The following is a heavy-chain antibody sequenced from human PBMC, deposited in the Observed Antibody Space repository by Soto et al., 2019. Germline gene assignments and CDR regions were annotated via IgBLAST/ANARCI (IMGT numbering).Heavy chain of an antibody. CDR1: GFTFSDYY. D-gene: IGHD5-12*01. J-gene: IGHJ4*02. Sequence: QVQLVESGGGLVKPGGSLRLSCAASGFTFSDYYMSWIRQAPGKGLEWVSYISSSSSYTNYADSVKGRFTISRDNAKNSLYLQMNSLRAEDTAVYYCARDGRRGRYSRYYFDYWGQGTLVTVSS. CDR2: ISSSSSYT. CDR3: ARDGRRGRYSRYYFDY. V-gene: IGHV3-11*05.